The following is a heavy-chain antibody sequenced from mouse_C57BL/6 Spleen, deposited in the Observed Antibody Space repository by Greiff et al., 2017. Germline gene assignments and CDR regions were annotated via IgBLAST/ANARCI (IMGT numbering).Heavy chain of an antibody. Sequence: EVKLMESGGGLVQPGESLKLSCESNEYEFPSHDMSWVRKTPEKRLELVAAINSDGGSTYYPDTMERRFIISRDNTKKTLYLQMSSLRSEDTALYYCARLSVAPYAMDYWGQGTSVTVSS. CDR1: EYEFPSHD. J-gene: IGHJ4*01. CDR3: ARLSVAPYAMDY. D-gene: IGHD1-1*01. V-gene: IGHV5-2*01. CDR2: INSDGGST.